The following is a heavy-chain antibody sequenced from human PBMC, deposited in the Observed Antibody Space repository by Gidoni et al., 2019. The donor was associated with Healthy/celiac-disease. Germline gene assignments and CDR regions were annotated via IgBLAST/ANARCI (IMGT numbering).Heavy chain of an antibody. J-gene: IGHJ3*02. V-gene: IGHV4-59*01. CDR1: GGSISSYY. CDR2: IYYSGST. D-gene: IGHD3-3*01. Sequence: QVQLPESGPGLVKPSETLSLTCTVSGGSISSYYWSWIRQPPGKGLEWIGYIYYSGSTNYNPSLKSRVTISVDTSKNQFSLKLSSVTAADTAVYYCARDRGWSPGGDAFDIWGQGRMVTVSS. CDR3: ARDRGWSPGGDAFDI.